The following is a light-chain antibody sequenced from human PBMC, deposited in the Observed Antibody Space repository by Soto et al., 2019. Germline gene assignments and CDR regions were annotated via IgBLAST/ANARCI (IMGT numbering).Light chain of an antibody. CDR1: QDIGND. J-gene: IGKJ4*01. CDR3: QQVNSYPLT. V-gene: IGKV1-17*01. CDR2: AAS. Sequence: IQMTPSPTSLSASVGDRGAIPCRANQDIGNDLGWYQQKPGKAPKLLIYAASTLQSGVPSRLSGSGSGTDFTLTISSLQPEDFATYYCQQVNSYPLTFGGGTKVDIK.